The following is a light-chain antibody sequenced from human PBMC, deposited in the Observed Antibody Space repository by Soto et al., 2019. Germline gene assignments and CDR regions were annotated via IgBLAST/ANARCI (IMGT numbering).Light chain of an antibody. CDR2: DAS. CDR3: HQYDSLPLT. J-gene: IGKJ4*01. V-gene: IGKV3-20*01. CDR1: QSVASNY. Sequence: EIVLTQSPGTLSLSPGERATLSCRASQSVASNYLGWYQQKPGQAPRVLIFDASIRATGIPGRFSASGSGSDFTLTISRLEPDDFAVYYCHQYDSLPLTFGGGTKVEI.